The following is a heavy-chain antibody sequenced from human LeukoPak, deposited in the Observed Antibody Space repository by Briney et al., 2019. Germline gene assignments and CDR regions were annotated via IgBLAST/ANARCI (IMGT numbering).Heavy chain of an antibody. CDR3: ARSSSRSYYND. J-gene: IGHJ4*02. CDR2: ISHSGST. CDR1: GGSISSYY. D-gene: IGHD1-26*01. Sequence: SETLSLTCTVSGGSISSYYWNWIRQPPGKGLEWIGYISHSGSTDYKSSLKSRVTISGDTSKNQFSLRLSSVTAADTAVYYCARSSSRSYYNDWGQGTLAPVSS. V-gene: IGHV4-59*08.